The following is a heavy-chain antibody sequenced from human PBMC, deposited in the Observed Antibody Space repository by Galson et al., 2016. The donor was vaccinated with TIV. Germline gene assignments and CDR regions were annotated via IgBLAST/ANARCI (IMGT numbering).Heavy chain of an antibody. CDR2: IYWDDDK. CDR3: AHANLQWLIQAFDF. CDR1: GFSLNTRGVG. D-gene: IGHD6-19*01. J-gene: IGHJ6*02. V-gene: IGHV2-5*02. Sequence: PALVKPTQTLTLTCTFSGFSLNTRGVGVGWIRQPPGKALEWLAPIYWDDDKRYSPSLKNRLTITKDTSKNQVVLTMTNMDPVDTATYYCAHANLQWLIQAFDFWGQGTTVTVSS.